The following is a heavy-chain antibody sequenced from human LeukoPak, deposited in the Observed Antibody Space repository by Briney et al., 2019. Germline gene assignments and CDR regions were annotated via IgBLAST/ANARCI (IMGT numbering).Heavy chain of an antibody. CDR2: ISDSGTTT. CDR3: AKGGTGSYYYYGMDV. V-gene: IGHV3-23*01. CDR1: GFTFSSHA. D-gene: IGHD3/OR15-3a*01. J-gene: IGHJ6*02. Sequence: GGSLRLSCEASGFTFSSHAMIWVRLAPGRGLEWVSSISDSGTTTHYADSVRGRFTISRDNSKNTMYLQMNSLRAEGTAVYYCAKGGTGSYYYYGMDVWGQGTTVTVSS.